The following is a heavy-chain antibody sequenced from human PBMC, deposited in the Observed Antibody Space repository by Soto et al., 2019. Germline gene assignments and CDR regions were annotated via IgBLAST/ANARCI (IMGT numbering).Heavy chain of an antibody. CDR1: GYTFTSYG. CDR3: ARVPVLYYYDSSGYSWFDP. Sequence: ASVKVSCKASGYTFTSYGINWVRQAPGQGLEWMGWISAYNGNTNYAQKLQGRVTMTTDTSTSTAYMELRSLRSDDTAVYYCARVPVLYYYDSSGYSWFDPWGQGTLVTVSS. V-gene: IGHV1-18*01. J-gene: IGHJ5*02. CDR2: ISAYNGNT. D-gene: IGHD3-22*01.